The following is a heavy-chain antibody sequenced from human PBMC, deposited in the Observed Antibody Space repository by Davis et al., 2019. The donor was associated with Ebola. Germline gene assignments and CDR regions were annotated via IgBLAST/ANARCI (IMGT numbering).Heavy chain of an antibody. Sequence: ASVKVSCKASGYTFTSYDINWVRQATGQGLEWMGWMNPNSGNTNYAQKLQGRVTMTTDTSTSTAYMELRSLRSDDTAVYYCARDFGYSSSWYYYWGQGTLVTVSS. CDR1: GYTFTSYD. CDR2: MNPNSGNT. V-gene: IGHV1-18*01. J-gene: IGHJ4*02. D-gene: IGHD6-13*01. CDR3: ARDFGYSSSWYYY.